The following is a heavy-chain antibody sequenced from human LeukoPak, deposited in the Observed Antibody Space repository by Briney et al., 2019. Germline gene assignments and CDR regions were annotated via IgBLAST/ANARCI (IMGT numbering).Heavy chain of an antibody. CDR2: ISWDGGRT. Sequence: GGSLRHACAASGFTFDDYAMHWVRQAPGKGLEWVSLISWDGGRTYYADSAKGRFTISRDNSKNSLYLQMNSLRAEDTALYYCAKDIGSGSYYHFDYWGQGTLVTVSS. V-gene: IGHV3-43D*03. J-gene: IGHJ4*02. CDR1: GFTFDDYA. D-gene: IGHD1-26*01. CDR3: AKDIGSGSYYHFDY.